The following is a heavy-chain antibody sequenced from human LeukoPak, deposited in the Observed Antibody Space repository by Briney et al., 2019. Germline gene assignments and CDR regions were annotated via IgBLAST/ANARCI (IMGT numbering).Heavy chain of an antibody. CDR3: ARRNIRFLELDF. CDR1: GYTFNSYD. J-gene: IGHJ4*02. CDR2: MNPNSGNT. D-gene: IGHD3-3*01. V-gene: IGHV1-8*02. Sequence: ASVKVSCKTSGYTFNSYDINWVRQATGQGLEWMGWMNPNSGNTGYAQKLQGRVTMTRNTSIRTAYMEPIGLRPEDTAVYYCARRNIRFLELDFWGQGTLVTVSS.